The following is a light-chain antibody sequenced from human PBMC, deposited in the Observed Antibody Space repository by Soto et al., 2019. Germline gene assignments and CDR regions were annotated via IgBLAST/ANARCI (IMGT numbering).Light chain of an antibody. V-gene: IGLV1-36*01. CDR1: SFNIANKA. Sequence: QSVLTQPPSVSEAPGRRVTISCCGSSFNIANKAVNWYQQLPGKAPQLLIYYDDMLSSGVSDRFSGSKSGPSASLAISGLQSEDEADYYCAAWDDSVNGWVFGGGTKVTVL. CDR3: AAWDDSVNGWV. CDR2: YDD. J-gene: IGLJ3*02.